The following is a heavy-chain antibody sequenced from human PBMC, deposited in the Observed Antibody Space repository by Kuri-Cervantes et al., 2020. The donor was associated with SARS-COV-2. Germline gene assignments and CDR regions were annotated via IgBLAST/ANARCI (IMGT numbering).Heavy chain of an antibody. CDR3: ARGAANYYMDV. CDR2: IWYDGKNE. D-gene: IGHD3-16*01. V-gene: IGHV3-33*08. CDR1: GFTFSNYA. J-gene: IGHJ6*03. Sequence: LSLTCVASGFTFSNYAIHWVRQAPGRGLEWVAVIWYDGKNEYYAGSVKGRFTTSRDNSRNTVLLQMNILRAEDTAIYYCARGAANYYMDVWGTGTTVTVSS.